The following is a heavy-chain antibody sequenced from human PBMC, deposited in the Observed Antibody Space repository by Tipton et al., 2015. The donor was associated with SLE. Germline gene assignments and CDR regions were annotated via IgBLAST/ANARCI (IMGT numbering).Heavy chain of an antibody. CDR3: ARRPPVPAEGAFDI. CDR1: GGSISSSSYY. V-gene: IGHV4-39*01. J-gene: IGHJ3*02. D-gene: IGHD2-2*01. Sequence: TLSLTCTVSGGSISSSSYYWGWIRQPPGKGLEWIGSIYYSGSTYYNPSLKSRVTISVDTSKNQFSLKLSSVTAADTAVYYCARRPPVPAEGAFDIWGQGTMVTVSS. CDR2: IYYSGST.